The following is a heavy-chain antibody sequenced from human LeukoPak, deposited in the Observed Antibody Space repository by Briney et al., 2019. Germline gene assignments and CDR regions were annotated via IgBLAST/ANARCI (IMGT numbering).Heavy chain of an antibody. CDR3: ATYTNWVAGDV. J-gene: IGHJ6*02. V-gene: IGHV3-7*01. CDR2: IQDDGSVK. CDR1: GFTFSKSW. Sequence: GGSLRLSCAASGFTFSKSWMSWVRQAPGQGLGWVDAIQDDGSVKDYVDSVKGRFTISRDNAKNSLYLQMNSLRAEDTAVYYCATYTNWVAGDVWGQGTTVSVSS. D-gene: IGHD1-1*01.